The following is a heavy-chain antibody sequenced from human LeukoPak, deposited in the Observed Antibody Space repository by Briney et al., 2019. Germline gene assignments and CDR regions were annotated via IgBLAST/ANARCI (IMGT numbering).Heavy chain of an antibody. Sequence: GASVKVSCKASGGTFSSYAISWVRQAPGQGLEWMGWVNTNTGNPTYAQGFTGRFVFSLDTSVSTAYLQISSLKAEDTAVYYCARFVEYDILTGYLYYFDYWGQGTLVTVSS. CDR3: ARFVEYDILTGYLYYFDY. J-gene: IGHJ4*02. CDR2: VNTNTGNP. D-gene: IGHD3-9*01. CDR1: GGTFSSYA. V-gene: IGHV7-4-1*02.